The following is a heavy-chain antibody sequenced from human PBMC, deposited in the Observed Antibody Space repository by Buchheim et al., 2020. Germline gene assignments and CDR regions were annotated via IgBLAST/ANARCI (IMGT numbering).Heavy chain of an antibody. J-gene: IGHJ4*02. CDR2: IKQDGRDK. CDR1: GFTFSSCW. D-gene: IGHD3-3*01. CDR3: ARATLSGRYFDS. Sequence: EVQLVESGGGLVQPGGSLRLSCAVSGFTFSSCWLSWVRQAPGKGPEWVANIKQDGRDKDYVDSVKGRFTISRDNAKNSLYLQMNSLRGEDTAMYYCARATLSGRYFDSWGQGTL. V-gene: IGHV3-7*04.